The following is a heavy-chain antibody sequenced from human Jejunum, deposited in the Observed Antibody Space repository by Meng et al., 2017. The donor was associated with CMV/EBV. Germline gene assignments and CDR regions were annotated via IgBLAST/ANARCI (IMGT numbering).Heavy chain of an antibody. Sequence: LSFEGSGFPFSKPWMTWVRQAPGKGLEWVANIKEDGSEKYYVDAVKGRFTISRDNVENSLFLQMNSLRADDTAVYYCARDRNLTFWGQGTLVTVSS. D-gene: IGHD3-9*01. J-gene: IGHJ4*02. CDR3: ARDRNLTF. CDR2: IKEDGSEK. CDR1: GFPFSKPW. V-gene: IGHV3-7*01.